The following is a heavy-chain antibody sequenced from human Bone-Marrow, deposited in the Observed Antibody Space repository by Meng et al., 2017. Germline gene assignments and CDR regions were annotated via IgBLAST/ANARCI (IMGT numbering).Heavy chain of an antibody. Sequence: ASVKVSCKASGYTFTGYYMHWVRQAPGQGLEWMGWINPNSGGTNYAQKFQGRVTMTRDTSISTAYMELSSLRSEDTAVYYCAREHLMKRDGYNFDYWGQGTLVTVSS. CDR2: INPNSGGT. V-gene: IGHV1-2*02. CDR3: AREHLMKRDGYNFDY. J-gene: IGHJ4*02. D-gene: IGHD5-24*01. CDR1: GYTFTGYY.